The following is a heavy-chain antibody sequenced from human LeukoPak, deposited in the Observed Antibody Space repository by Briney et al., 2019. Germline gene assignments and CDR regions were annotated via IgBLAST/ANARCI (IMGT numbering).Heavy chain of an antibody. D-gene: IGHD5-18*01. J-gene: IGHJ6*04. V-gene: IGHV3-48*03. CDR2: ISSSGSTI. CDR3: ARVAYSYGPPGGMDV. Sequence: GGSLRLSCAASGFTFSSYEMNWVRQAPGKGLEWVSYISSSGSTIYYADSLKGRFTISRDNAKNSLYLQMNSLRAEDTAVYYCARVAYSYGPPGGMDVWGKGTTVTVSS. CDR1: GFTFSSYE.